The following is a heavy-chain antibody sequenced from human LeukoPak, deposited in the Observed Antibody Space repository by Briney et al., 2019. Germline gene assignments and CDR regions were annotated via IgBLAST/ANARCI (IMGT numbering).Heavy chain of an antibody. Sequence: GESLRLSCAASGFTFSDYYMSWIRQAPGKGLEWVSYISSSGSTIYYADSVKGRFTISRDNAKNSLYLQMNSLRAEDTAVYYCARDTGDIVVVPAAMNLDYWGQGTLVTVSS. V-gene: IGHV3-11*04. CDR1: GFTFSDYY. D-gene: IGHD2-2*01. CDR3: ARDTGDIVVVPAAMNLDY. J-gene: IGHJ4*02. CDR2: ISSSGSTI.